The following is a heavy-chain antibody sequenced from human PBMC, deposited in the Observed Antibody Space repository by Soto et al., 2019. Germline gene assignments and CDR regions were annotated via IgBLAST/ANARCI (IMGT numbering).Heavy chain of an antibody. CDR1: GGTFSSYA. CDR2: IIPISGTA. Sequence: QVQLVQSGAEVKKPGSSVKVSCKASGGTFSSYAISWVRQAPGQGLEWMGGIIPISGTANYAQKFQGRVTITADESTSTAYMELSSLRSEDTAVYYCARDPVGKKGQYYESSVYLNWFDPWGQGTLVTVSS. J-gene: IGHJ5*02. D-gene: IGHD3-22*01. V-gene: IGHV1-69*01. CDR3: ARDPVGKKGQYYESSVYLNWFDP.